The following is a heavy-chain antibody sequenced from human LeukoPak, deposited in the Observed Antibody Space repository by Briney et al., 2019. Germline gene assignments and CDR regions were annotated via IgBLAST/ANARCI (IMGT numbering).Heavy chain of an antibody. CDR3: ASANPRSQYSSSTDY. D-gene: IGHD6-6*01. Sequence: GGSLRLSCAASGFTFSSYSMNWVRQAPGKGLEWVSYISSSSTIYYADSVKGRFTISRDNAKNSLYLQMNSLRAEDTAVYYCASANPRSQYSSSTDYWGQRTLVTGSS. CDR2: ISSSSTI. CDR1: GFTFSSYS. V-gene: IGHV3-48*01. J-gene: IGHJ4*02.